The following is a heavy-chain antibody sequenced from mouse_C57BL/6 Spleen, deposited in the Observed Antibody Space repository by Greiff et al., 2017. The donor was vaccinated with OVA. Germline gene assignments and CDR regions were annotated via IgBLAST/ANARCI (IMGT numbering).Heavy chain of an antibody. J-gene: IGHJ2*01. CDR2: INPNYGTT. V-gene: IGHV1-39*01. CDR3: AREGYYGSSYNFDY. D-gene: IGHD1-1*01. CDR1: GYSFTDYN. Sequence: EVKLQQSGPELVKPGASVKISCKASGYSFTDYNMNWVKQSNGKSLEWIGVINPNYGTTSYNQKFKGKATLTVDQSSSTAYMQLNSLTSEDSAVYYCAREGYYGSSYNFDYWGQGTTLTVSS.